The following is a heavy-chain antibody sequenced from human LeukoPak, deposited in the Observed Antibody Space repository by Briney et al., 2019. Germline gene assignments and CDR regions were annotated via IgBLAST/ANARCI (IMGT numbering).Heavy chain of an antibody. CDR1: GASIATHQ. J-gene: IGHJ4*02. CDR2: FFIDGRT. V-gene: IGHV4-4*09. CDR3: ARRGGRFDW. Sequence: PAEPLSLTFPVPGASIATHQWTWFRQTPGKGLGGLRYFFIDGRTHNNPPLKSPVSMSIDTSTNHCSLKLSTCTAPGTAFYISARRGGRFDWWGRGSQVSVSS. D-gene: IGHD3-10*01.